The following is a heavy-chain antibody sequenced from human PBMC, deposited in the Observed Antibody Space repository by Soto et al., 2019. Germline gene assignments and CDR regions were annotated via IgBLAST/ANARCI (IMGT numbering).Heavy chain of an antibody. D-gene: IGHD2-21*02. CDR2: IIPILGIA. CDR3: ARLGDFVEQNDY. Sequence: QVQLVQSGAEVKKPGSSVKVSCKASGCPLSGSPISWVRQAPGHGLEWMGRIIPILGIANYAHKFQGRVTITADKSTSTSYMKLSSLRSEDTAVYYCARLGDFVEQNDYWGQGTLVTVSS. V-gene: IGHV1-69*02. CDR1: GCPLSGSP. J-gene: IGHJ4*02.